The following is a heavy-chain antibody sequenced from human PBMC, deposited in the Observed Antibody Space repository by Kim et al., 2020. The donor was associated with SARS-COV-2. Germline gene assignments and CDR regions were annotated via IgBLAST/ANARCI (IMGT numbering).Heavy chain of an antibody. D-gene: IGHD6-19*01. CDR3: AQSSARRCLDY. J-gene: IGHJ4*02. Sequence: SETLSLTCAVSGGSISNSWWSWVRQPPGMGLEWIGEISHSGTTNYNASPKSRVTISVDKSNNQFSLKLTSVTAADTAVYYCAQSSARRCLDYWGQGTLVTVSS. V-gene: IGHV4-4*02. CDR1: GGSISNSW. CDR2: ISHSGTT.